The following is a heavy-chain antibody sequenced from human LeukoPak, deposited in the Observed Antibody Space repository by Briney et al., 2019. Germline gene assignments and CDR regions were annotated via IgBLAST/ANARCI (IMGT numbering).Heavy chain of an antibody. CDR2: IYSGGST. V-gene: IGHV3-66*01. D-gene: IGHD6-13*01. J-gene: IGHJ4*02. Sequence: GGSLRLSCAASGFTFSSYAMSWVRQAPGKGLEWVSVIYSGGSTYYADSVKGRFTISRDNSKNTLYLQMNSLRAEDTAVYYCARTDSSSWGLDYWGQGTLVTVSS. CDR1: GFTFSSYA. CDR3: ARTDSSSWGLDY.